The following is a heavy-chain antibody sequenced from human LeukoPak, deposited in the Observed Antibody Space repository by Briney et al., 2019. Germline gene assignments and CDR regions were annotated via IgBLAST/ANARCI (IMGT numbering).Heavy chain of an antibody. V-gene: IGHV1-18*01. Sequence: ASVKVSCRASGYNFNTYGLSWVRQAPGQGLEWTGWISGNNGNTNYAEKFQGRVTVTTDTSTNTAHLEVRSLRSDDTAVYYCARETYGFNSFAFDIWGQGTMVTVSS. CDR3: ARETYGFNSFAFDI. CDR2: ISGNNGNT. J-gene: IGHJ3*02. CDR1: GYNFNTYG. D-gene: IGHD4-23*01.